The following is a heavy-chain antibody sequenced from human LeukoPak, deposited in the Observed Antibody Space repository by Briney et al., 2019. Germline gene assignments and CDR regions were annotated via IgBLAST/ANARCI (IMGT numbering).Heavy chain of an antibody. CDR1: GYTLTELS. D-gene: IGHD2-15*01. CDR3: ATDPPLYCSGGSCYSLSAFDI. J-gene: IGHJ3*02. Sequence: AASVKVSCKVSGYTLTELSMHWVRQAPGKGLEWMGGFYPEDGETIYAQKFQGRVTMTEDTSTDTAYMELSSLRSEDTAVYYCATDPPLYCSGGSCYSLSAFDIWGQGTMVTVSS. V-gene: IGHV1-24*01. CDR2: FYPEDGET.